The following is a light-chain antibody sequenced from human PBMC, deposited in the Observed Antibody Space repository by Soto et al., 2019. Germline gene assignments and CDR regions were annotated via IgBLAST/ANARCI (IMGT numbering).Light chain of an antibody. J-gene: IGLJ1*01. CDR1: SSSIGAGYE. Sequence: QSALTQPPSVSGAPGQRVTISCSGTSSSIGAGYEVHWYHQLPGTAPKLVVSGNGNRPSGVPDRLSASKSGTSASLAITGLQAEDEGNYYCQSYDKRLTAYVFGKGTTVTVL. CDR2: GNG. V-gene: IGLV1-40*01. CDR3: QSYDKRLTAYV.